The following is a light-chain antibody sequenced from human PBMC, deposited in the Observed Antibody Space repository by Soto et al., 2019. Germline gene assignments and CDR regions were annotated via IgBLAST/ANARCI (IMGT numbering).Light chain of an antibody. CDR3: QQYGSSPPWT. CDR2: AAS. Sequence: AIRMTQSPSSLSAPTGDRVTITCRASQGISSYLAWYQQKPGKAPKLLIYAASTLQSGVPSRFSGSGSGTDFTLTISSLEPEDFAVYYCQQYGSSPPWTFGQGTKVDIK. J-gene: IGKJ1*01. V-gene: IGKV1-8*01. CDR1: QGISSY.